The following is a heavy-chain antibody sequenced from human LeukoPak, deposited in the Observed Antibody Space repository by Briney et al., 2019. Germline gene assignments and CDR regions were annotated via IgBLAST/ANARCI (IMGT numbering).Heavy chain of an antibody. D-gene: IGHD3-16*01. CDR2: IHLDGRTT. Sequence: TGGSPRLSCAASGFTFSSYWMHWVRQRPGKGLVWVSRIHLDGRTTNYADSVKGRFTISRDNAKNTLSLEMNSLRPEDTAVYYCARGGSPSDYWGQGTLVSVSS. CDR1: GFTFSSYW. J-gene: IGHJ4*02. V-gene: IGHV3-74*01. CDR3: ARGGSPSDY.